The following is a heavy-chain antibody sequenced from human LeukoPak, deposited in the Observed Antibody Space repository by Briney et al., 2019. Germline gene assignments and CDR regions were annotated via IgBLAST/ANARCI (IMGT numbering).Heavy chain of an antibody. CDR1: GGSISSYY. CDR3: VRAVLTMVRVSFAFDI. J-gene: IGHJ3*02. Sequence: SETLSLTCTVSGGSISSYYWSWIRQPPGKGLEWIGYIYYSGSTNYNPSLKSRVTISVDTSKNQFSLKLSSVTAADTAVYYCVRAVLTMVRVSFAFDIWGQGTMVTVSS. V-gene: IGHV4-59*01. CDR2: IYYSGST. D-gene: IGHD3-10*01.